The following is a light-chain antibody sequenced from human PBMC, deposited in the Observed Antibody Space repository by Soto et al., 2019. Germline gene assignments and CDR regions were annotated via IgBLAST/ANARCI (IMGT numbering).Light chain of an antibody. J-gene: IGKJ2*01. Sequence: EIVLTQSPATLSLSPGERATLSCRASQSVRSYLAWYQQKPGQAPRLLIYDASNRATGIPARFSGSGSGTDFTLPISRLEPEDFAVYYCQQRNHWYTFGQGTKREIK. V-gene: IGKV3-11*01. CDR3: QQRNHWYT. CDR1: QSVRSY. CDR2: DAS.